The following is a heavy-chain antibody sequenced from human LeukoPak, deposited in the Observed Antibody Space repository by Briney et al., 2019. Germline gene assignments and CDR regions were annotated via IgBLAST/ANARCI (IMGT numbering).Heavy chain of an antibody. D-gene: IGHD6-13*01. CDR2: ISTYRSP. V-gene: IGHV4-34*01. CDR1: GGSFNGNF. CDR3: ARGSSSWRPYHISYYFDY. J-gene: IGHJ4*02. Sequence: SETLSLTCAVYGGSFNGNFWTWIRQPPPQGRGLNWEISTYRSPSYHPSLQSRVTISPDTSKHQFSLKLRFVTAADTAVYYCARGSSSWRPYHISYYFDYWGQGTLVTVSS.